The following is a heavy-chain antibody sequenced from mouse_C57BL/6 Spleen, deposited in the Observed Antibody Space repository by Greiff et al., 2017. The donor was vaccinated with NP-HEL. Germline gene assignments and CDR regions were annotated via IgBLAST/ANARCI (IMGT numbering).Heavy chain of an antibody. V-gene: IGHV1-15*01. CDR2: IDPETGGT. J-gene: IGHJ1*03. Sequence: VQLQQSGAELVRPGASVTLSCKASGYTFTDYEMHWVKQTPVHGLEWIGAIDPETGGTAYNQKFKGKAILTADKSSSTAYMELRSLTSEDSAGYYCTRDYGSSYWYFDVWGTGTTVTVAS. CDR3: TRDYGSSYWYFDV. CDR1: GYTFTDYE. D-gene: IGHD1-1*01.